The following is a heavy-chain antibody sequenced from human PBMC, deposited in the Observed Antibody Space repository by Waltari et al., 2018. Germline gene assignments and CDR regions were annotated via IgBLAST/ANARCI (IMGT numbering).Heavy chain of an antibody. V-gene: IGHV4-59*01. CDR3: ARDIGTENYYYYGMDV. J-gene: IGHJ6*02. Sequence: QVQLQESGPGLVKPSETLSLTCTVSGGSISSYYWRWIRQPPGKGLEWIGYIYYSGSTNYNPSLKSRVTISVDTSKNQFSLKLSSVTAADTAVYYCARDIGTENYYYYGMDVWGQGTTVTVSS. CDR1: GGSISSYY. D-gene: IGHD1-26*01. CDR2: IYYSGST.